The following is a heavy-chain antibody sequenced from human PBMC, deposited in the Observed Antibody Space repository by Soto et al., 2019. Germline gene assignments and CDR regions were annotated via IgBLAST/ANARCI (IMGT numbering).Heavy chain of an antibody. CDR2: ISYDGSNK. Sequence: GGSLRLSCAASGFTFSSYAMHWVRQAPGKGLEWVAVISYDGSNKYYADSVKGRFTISRDNSKNTLYLQMNSLRAEDTAVYYCAKDNSGASEWLMDYYYGMDVWGQGTTVTVSS. D-gene: IGHD6-19*01. CDR1: GFTFSSYA. CDR3: AKDNSGASEWLMDYYYGMDV. V-gene: IGHV3-30-3*01. J-gene: IGHJ6*02.